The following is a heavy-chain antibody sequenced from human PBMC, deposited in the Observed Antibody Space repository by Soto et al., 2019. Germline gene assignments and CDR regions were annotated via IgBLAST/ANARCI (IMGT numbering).Heavy chain of an antibody. CDR3: ARDVNGLDV. V-gene: IGHV3-30-3*01. CDR2: MSHDGSNE. J-gene: IGHJ6*02. CDR1: GFTFSGYA. Sequence: GGSLRLSCTASGFTFSGYAMHWVRQAPGKGLEWVAVMSHDGSNEDYAESVQGRFTIFRDNSKNTLYLQMNSLRGEDTGVYFCARDVNGLDVWGQGTMVTVSS.